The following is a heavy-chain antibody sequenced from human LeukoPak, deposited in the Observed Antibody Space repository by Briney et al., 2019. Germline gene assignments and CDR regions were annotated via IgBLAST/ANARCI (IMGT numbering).Heavy chain of an antibody. CDR3: AREAPTIAAANDY. J-gene: IGHJ4*02. V-gene: IGHV4-30-2*01. CDR1: GGSISSGGYY. CDR2: IYHSGST. Sequence: SETLSLTCTVSGGSISSGGYYWSWIRQPPGKGLEWIGYIYHSGSTYYNPSLKSRVTISVGRSKNQFSLKLSSVTAADTAVYYCAREAPTIAAANDYWGQGTLVTVSS. D-gene: IGHD6-13*01.